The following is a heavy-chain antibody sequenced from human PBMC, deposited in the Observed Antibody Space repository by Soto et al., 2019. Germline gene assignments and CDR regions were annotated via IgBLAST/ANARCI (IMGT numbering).Heavy chain of an antibody. D-gene: IGHD3-22*01. Sequence: GGSLRLSCAAAGFTFSSYAMSWVSQAPGKGLEWVSAISGSGGSTYYADSVKGRFTISRDNSKNTLYLQMNSLRAEDTAVYYCAKDRRDYYDSSFKWVYWGQGTLVTVSS. J-gene: IGHJ4*02. V-gene: IGHV3-23*01. CDR1: GFTFSSYA. CDR2: ISGSGGST. CDR3: AKDRRDYYDSSFKWVY.